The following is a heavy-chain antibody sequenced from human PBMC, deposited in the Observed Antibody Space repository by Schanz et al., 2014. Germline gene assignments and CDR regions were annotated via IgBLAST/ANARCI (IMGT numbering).Heavy chain of an antibody. Sequence: QVQLVQSGAEVKKPGASVKVSCQTSGYTFTAYGINWVRQAPGQGLEWMGWITAYNGDTNYALKLQGRVTMTTDTSTGTAYMELRSLRSDDTALYYCTRGGYSYALSAFDIWGQGTMVTVSS. CDR1: GYTFTAYG. CDR2: ITAYNGDT. J-gene: IGHJ3*02. CDR3: TRGGYSYALSAFDI. V-gene: IGHV1-18*01. D-gene: IGHD5-18*01.